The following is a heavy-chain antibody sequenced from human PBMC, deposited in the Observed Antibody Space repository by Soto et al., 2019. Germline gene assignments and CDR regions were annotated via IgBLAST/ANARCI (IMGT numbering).Heavy chain of an antibody. D-gene: IGHD1-1*01. V-gene: IGHV3-23*01. CDR1: AFTFRSSA. J-gene: IGHJ4*02. CDR2: ISSSGDST. CDR3: ESGNGDY. Sequence: EVQLLESGGGLVQPGGSLRLSCAASAFTFRSSAMSWVRQAPGKGLEWVSAISSSGDSTHYADSVKVRFTISRDNSKNTLFLQMNSLRVEDTAIYYCESGNGDYWGQGSRVTVSS.